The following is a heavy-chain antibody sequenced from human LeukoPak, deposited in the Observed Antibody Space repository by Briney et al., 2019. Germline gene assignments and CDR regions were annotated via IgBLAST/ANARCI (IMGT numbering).Heavy chain of an antibody. D-gene: IGHD3-16*01. CDR2: IYNSIST. Sequence: SETLSLTCTVSGVSTSSDYWTWIRQPPGKGLEWIGYIYNSISTNYNPSLKSRVTISLDTSKNQFSLKLSSVTAADTAVYYCAKLAPRGGIDYWGQGTLVTDSS. CDR1: GVSTSSDY. J-gene: IGHJ4*02. V-gene: IGHV4-59*08. CDR3: AKLAPRGGIDY.